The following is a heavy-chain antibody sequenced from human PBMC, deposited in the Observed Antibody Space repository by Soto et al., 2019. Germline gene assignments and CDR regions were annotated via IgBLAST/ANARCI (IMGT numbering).Heavy chain of an antibody. CDR2: ISSSSSTI. CDR3: ARDHDYAFDY. J-gene: IGHJ4*02. CDR1: GFTFSSYS. Sequence: GGSLRLSCAASGFTFSSYSMNWVRQAPGKGLEWVSYISSSSSTIYYADSVKGRFTISRDNAKNSLYLQMSSLGDDDTAVYYCARDHDYAFDYWGQGTLVTVSS. D-gene: IGHD2-2*01. V-gene: IGHV3-48*02.